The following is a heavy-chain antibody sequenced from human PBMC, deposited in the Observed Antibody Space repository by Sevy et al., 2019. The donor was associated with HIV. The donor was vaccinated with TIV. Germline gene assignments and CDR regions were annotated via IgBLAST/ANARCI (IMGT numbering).Heavy chain of an antibody. CDR3: ARGYCGGGSCTAFDP. Sequence: GGSLRLSCAASGFSISNNYTAWVREAPGKGLEWVSVLYSGGSPYYAVSVKGRFALSRKMSKNTVYLQMNSLRAEDTAVYYCARGYCGGGSCTAFDPWGQGTLVTVSS. J-gene: IGHJ5*02. CDR2: LYSGGSP. D-gene: IGHD2-15*01. CDR1: GFSISNNY. V-gene: IGHV3-53*01.